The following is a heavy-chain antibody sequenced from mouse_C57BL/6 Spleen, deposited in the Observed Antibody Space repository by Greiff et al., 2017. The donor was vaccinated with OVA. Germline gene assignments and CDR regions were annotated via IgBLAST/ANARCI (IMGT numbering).Heavy chain of an antibody. CDR1: GYSFTGYY. CDR2: INPSTGGT. CDR3: ARAGYLFDY. J-gene: IGHJ2*01. Sequence: EVQLQQSGPELVKPGASVKISCKASGYSFTGYYMNWVKQSPEKSLEWIGEINPSTGGTTYNQKFKAKATLTVDKSSSTAYMQLKSLTSEDSAVYYCARAGYLFDYWGQGTTLTVSS. V-gene: IGHV1-42*01. D-gene: IGHD2-2*01.